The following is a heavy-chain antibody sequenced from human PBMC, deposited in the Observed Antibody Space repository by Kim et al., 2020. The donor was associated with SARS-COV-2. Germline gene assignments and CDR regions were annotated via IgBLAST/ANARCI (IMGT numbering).Heavy chain of an antibody. D-gene: IGHD2-15*01. V-gene: IGHV3-15*01. Sequence: GGSLRLSCAASGFTFSNAWMSWVRQAPGKGLEWVGRIKSKTDGGTTDYAAPVEGRFTISRDDSKNTLYLQMNSLKTEDTAVYYCTTDPEGPVVAANLDFDYWGQGTLVTVSS. CDR2: IKSKTDGGTT. J-gene: IGHJ4*02. CDR1: GFTFSNAW. CDR3: TTDPEGPVVAANLDFDY.